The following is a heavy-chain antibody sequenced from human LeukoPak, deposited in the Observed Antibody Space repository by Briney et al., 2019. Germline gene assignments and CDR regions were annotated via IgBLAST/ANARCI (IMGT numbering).Heavy chain of an antibody. Sequence: PGGSLRLSCAASGYIFSDHGMHWVRQAPGEGLQWVAFISYDGTTQYYADSVRGRVTGSRDNSKNTVYLQMNSLRPDDTAVYYCARWRTALDSWGQGTLVTVTS. V-gene: IGHV3-30*03. D-gene: IGHD1-1*01. CDR1: GYIFSDHG. CDR3: ARWRTALDS. CDR2: ISYDGTTQ. J-gene: IGHJ4*02.